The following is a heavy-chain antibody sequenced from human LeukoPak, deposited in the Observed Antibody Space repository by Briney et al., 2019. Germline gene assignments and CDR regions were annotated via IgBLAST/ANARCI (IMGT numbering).Heavy chain of an antibody. Sequence: SVKVSCKASGYTFTGYYMHWVRQAPGQGLEWIGWIVVGSGNTNYAQKFQERVTITRDMSTSTAYMELSSLRSEDTAVYYCAAVQLGNYFDYWGQGTLVTVSS. CDR1: GYTFTGYY. V-gene: IGHV1-58*02. CDR3: AAVQLGNYFDY. J-gene: IGHJ4*02. D-gene: IGHD5-24*01. CDR2: IVVGSGNT.